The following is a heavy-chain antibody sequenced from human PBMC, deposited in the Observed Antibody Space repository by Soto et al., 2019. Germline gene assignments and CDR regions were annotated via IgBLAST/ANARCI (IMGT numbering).Heavy chain of an antibody. Sequence: QVQLQESGPGLVKPSETLSLTCTVSGGSISSYYWSWIRQPPGKGLEWIGYIYYSGSTNYNPSLKSLVTISVDTSKNQFSLKLSSVTAADTAVYYCARGGITTDYWGQGTLVTVSS. J-gene: IGHJ4*02. V-gene: IGHV4-59*01. CDR2: IYYSGST. CDR3: ARGGITTDY. D-gene: IGHD3-16*01. CDR1: GGSISSYY.